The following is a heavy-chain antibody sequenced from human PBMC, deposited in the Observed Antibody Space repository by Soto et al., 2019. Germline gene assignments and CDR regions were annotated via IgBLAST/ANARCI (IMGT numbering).Heavy chain of an antibody. CDR1: GFTFGNYG. CDR2: IWHDGNNK. CDR3: ASDLVGASDSYGLDV. V-gene: IGHV3-33*01. D-gene: IGHD1-26*01. J-gene: IGHJ6*02. Sequence: PWGSLRLSCAASGFTFGNYGIHLCGHAPFKGLEWVAIIWHDGNNKYYADSVRGRFIISRDNSKNRLYLQMNSLRAEDTAVYYCASDLVGASDSYGLDVWGQGTPVTVSS.